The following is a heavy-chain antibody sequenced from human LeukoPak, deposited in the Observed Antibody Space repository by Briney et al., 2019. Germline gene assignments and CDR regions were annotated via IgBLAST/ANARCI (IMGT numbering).Heavy chain of an antibody. CDR3: ARGASSWYFDY. Sequence: GASVKVSCKASGYTFTSYYIHWVRQAPGQGLEWMGVINPSGGSTSYAQKFQGRVTMTRDTSTSTVYMELSSLRSEDTAVYYCARGASSWYFDYWGQGTLVTVSS. D-gene: IGHD6-13*01. CDR2: INPSGGST. V-gene: IGHV1-46*01. CDR1: GYTFTSYY. J-gene: IGHJ4*02.